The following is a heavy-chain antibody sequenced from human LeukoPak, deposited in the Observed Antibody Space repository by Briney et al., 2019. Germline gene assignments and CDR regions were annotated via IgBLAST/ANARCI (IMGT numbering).Heavy chain of an antibody. D-gene: IGHD3-10*01. CDR3: AKPTLGDVIDAFDN. V-gene: IGHV3-23*01. CDR1: GFSFSSYG. J-gene: IGHJ3*02. Sequence: PGGSLRLSCAASGFSFSSYGMNWVRQAPGKGLEWVSDISSGGSTYYADSVKGRFTISRDNSKNTLYLQMNSLRAEDTAVYYCAKPTLGDVIDAFDNWGQGTMVTVSS. CDR2: ISSGGST.